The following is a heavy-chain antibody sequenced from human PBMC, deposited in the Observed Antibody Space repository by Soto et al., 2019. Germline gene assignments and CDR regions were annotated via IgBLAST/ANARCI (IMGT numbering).Heavy chain of an antibody. CDR1: GYAFTTYG. J-gene: IGHJ4*02. D-gene: IGHD1-1*01. CDR3: ARGRYGDY. V-gene: IGHV1-18*01. CDR2: ISAHNGNT. Sequence: QVHLVQSGAEVKKPGASVKVSCKGSGYAFTTYGITWVRQAPGQGLEWMGWISAHNGNTNYAQKLQGRVTVTRDTSTSTAYRELRSLRSGDTAVYYGARGRYGDYWGQGALVTVSS.